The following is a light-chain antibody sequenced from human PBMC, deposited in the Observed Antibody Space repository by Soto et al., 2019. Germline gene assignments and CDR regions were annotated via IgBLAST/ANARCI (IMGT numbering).Light chain of an antibody. J-gene: IGLJ1*01. CDR3: CSYVTTPEI. V-gene: IGLV2-11*01. Sequence: QSALTQPPSASGSPGQSVTISCTGTSSDVDDYRYVSWYQQYPGKAPKLVIYDGTKRPSGVPDRFSGSNSGNTASLTISGLQAEDEADYYCCSYVTTPEIFGTGTKVTVL. CDR1: SSDVDDYRY. CDR2: DGT.